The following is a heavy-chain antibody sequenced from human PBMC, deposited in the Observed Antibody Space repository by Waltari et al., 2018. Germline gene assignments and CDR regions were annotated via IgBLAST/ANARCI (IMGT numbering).Heavy chain of an antibody. Sequence: QVRLVQSGAEVKKPGSSVKVSCKAFGGSFSSYSINWVRQAPGQGLEGMGGLIPCVWTANYPQKFPDRLAITADESTITAYMELSSLRSEDTASYYCTTSSYCGTTTCYQYYGMDVWGQGTTVTVSS. CDR2: LIPCVWTA. J-gene: IGHJ6*02. CDR3: TTSSYCGTTTCYQYYGMDV. CDR1: GGSFSSYS. V-gene: IGHV1-69*01. D-gene: IGHD2-2*01.